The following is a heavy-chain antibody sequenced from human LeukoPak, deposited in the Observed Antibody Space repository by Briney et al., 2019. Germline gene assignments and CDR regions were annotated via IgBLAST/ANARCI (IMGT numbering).Heavy chain of an antibody. D-gene: IGHD1-26*01. CDR1: GFTFSSYA. CDR3: AKDGPIVGATPPDY. Sequence: GGSLRLSCAASGFTFSSYAMHWVRQAPGKGLEYVSAISSNGGSTYYANSVKGRFTTSRDNSKNTLYLQMNSLRAEDTAVYYCAKDGPIVGATPPDYWGQGTLVTVSS. J-gene: IGHJ4*02. CDR2: ISSNGGST. V-gene: IGHV3-64*01.